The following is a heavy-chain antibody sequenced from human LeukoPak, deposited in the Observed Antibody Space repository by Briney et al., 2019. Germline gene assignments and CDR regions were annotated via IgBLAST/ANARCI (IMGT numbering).Heavy chain of an antibody. J-gene: IGHJ4*02. D-gene: IGHD2-21*02. V-gene: IGHV3-11*05. CDR1: GFTFSDYY. CDR2: ISSSSSYT. CDR3: ARVLRLYCGGDCNYFDY. Sequence: GGSLRLSCAASGFTFSDYYMSWIRQAPGKGLEWVSYISSSSSYTNYADSVKGRFTISRDNAKNSLYLQMNSLRAEDTAVYYCARVLRLYCGGDCNYFDYWGQGTLVTVSS.